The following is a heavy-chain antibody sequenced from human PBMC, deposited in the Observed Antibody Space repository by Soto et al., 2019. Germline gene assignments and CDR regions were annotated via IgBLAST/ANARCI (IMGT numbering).Heavy chain of an antibody. CDR3: ARESSSSSFRDTTYYYYYYMDV. J-gene: IGHJ6*03. D-gene: IGHD6-6*01. CDR1: GYTFTTYA. Sequence: GASVKVSCKASGYTFTTYAMHWARQAPGQRLEWMGWMNPNSGNTGYAQKFQGRVTMTRNTSISTAYMELSSLRSEDTAVYYCARESSSSSFRDTTYYYYYYMDVWGKGTTVTV. CDR2: MNPNSGNT. V-gene: IGHV1-8*02.